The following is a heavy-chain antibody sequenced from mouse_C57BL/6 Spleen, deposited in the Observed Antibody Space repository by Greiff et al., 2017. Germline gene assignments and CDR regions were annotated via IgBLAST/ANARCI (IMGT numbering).Heavy chain of an antibody. J-gene: IGHJ4*01. CDR2: IYPGNSDT. V-gene: IGHV1-5*01. Sequence: VQLQRSGTVLARPGASVKMSCKTSGYTFTSYWMHWVKQRPGQGLEWIGAIYPGNSDTSYNQKFKGKAKLTAVTSASTAYMELSSLTNEDSAVYYCTRADYDGLDAMDYWGQGTSVTVSS. CDR3: TRADYDGLDAMDY. D-gene: IGHD2-1*01. CDR1: GYTFTSYW.